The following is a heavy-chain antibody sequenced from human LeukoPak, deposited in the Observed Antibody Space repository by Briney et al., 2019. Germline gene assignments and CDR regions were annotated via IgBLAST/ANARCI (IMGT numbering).Heavy chain of an antibody. D-gene: IGHD1-1*01. CDR3: ARNVTAGFFDY. CDR2: IYHSWGI. CDR1: GFSITSNYF. V-gene: IGHV4-38-2*01. J-gene: IGHJ4*02. Sequence: SETLSLTCAVSGFSITSNYFWAWFRQPPGKGLEWIATIYHSWGIYFNPSLKGRVSISLDASNNQFFLKLASVTAADTAIYYCARNVTAGFFDYWGQGILITVSS.